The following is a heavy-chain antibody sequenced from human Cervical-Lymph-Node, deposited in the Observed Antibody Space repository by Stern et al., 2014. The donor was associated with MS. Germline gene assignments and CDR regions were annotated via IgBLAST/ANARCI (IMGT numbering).Heavy chain of an antibody. D-gene: IGHD5/OR15-5a*01. Sequence: LQLVESGGGVVQPGRSLRVSCATAGFTFTSYALNWVRPAPGKGLEWVAVISYDGNTKYYADSVKGRFTISRDNSKNTLFLQMSSLRPEDTAVYYCVRERSSRGFDYWGQGSLVTVSS. V-gene: IGHV3-30-3*01. CDR3: VRERSSRGFDY. CDR1: GFTFTSYA. CDR2: ISYDGNTK. J-gene: IGHJ4*02.